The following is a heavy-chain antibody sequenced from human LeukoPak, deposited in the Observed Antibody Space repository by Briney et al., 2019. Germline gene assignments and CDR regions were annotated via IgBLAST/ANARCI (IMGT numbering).Heavy chain of an antibody. V-gene: IGHV4-34*01. CDR2: INHSGST. CDR1: GGSFSGYY. CDR3: ARLSSGSTGTKVDY. Sequence: SETLSLTCAVYGGSFSGYYWSWIRQPPGKGLEWIGEINHSGSTNYNPSLKSRVTISVDTSKNQFSLKLSSVTAADTAVYYCARLSSGSTGTKVDYWGQGTLVTVSS. D-gene: IGHD1-7*01. J-gene: IGHJ4*02.